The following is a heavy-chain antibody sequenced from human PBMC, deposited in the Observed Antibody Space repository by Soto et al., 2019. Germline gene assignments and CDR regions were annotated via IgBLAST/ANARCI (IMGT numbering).Heavy chain of an antibody. J-gene: IGHJ4*02. CDR2: INAGSGNT. Sequence: ASVKVSCKASGYTFTSYAMHWVRQAPGQRLEWMGWINAGSGNTKYSQKFQGSVTITRDTSASTAYMELSSLRSEDTAVYYCARVPPTGYDLYYFDYWGQGTLVTVSS. D-gene: IGHD5-12*01. CDR3: ARVPPTGYDLYYFDY. V-gene: IGHV1-3*01. CDR1: GYTFTSYA.